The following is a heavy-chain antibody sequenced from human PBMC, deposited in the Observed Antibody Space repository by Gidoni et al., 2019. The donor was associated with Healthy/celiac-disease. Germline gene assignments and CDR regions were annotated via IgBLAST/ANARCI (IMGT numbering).Heavy chain of an antibody. CDR2: INHSGST. J-gene: IGHJ4*02. V-gene: IGHV4-34*01. CDR3: VAGSNFDY. D-gene: IGHD6-19*01. Sequence: KGLEWIGEINHSGSTNYNPSLKSRVTISVDTSKNQFSLKLSSVTAADTAVYYAVAGSNFDYWGQGTLVTVSS.